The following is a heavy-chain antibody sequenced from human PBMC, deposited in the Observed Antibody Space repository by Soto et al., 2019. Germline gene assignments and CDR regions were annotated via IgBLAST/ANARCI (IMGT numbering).Heavy chain of an antibody. CDR3: AREVNVVALSDAFDI. V-gene: IGHV4-30-4*01. CDR2: ISNRGTP. J-gene: IGHJ3*02. Sequence: QVQLQESGPGLVKPSQTLSLICTVSGDSISSDNYFWSWIRQPPGQGLEWIGYISNRGTPYYNPSLKSRVTISLDTSKNRFSLDMYSVTAAGTAVYYCAREVNVVALSDAFDIWGQGTMVTVSS. D-gene: IGHD2-8*01. CDR1: GDSISSDNYF.